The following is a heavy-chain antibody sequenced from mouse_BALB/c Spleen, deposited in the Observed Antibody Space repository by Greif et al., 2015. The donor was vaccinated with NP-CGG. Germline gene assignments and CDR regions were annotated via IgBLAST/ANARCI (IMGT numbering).Heavy chain of an antibody. J-gene: IGHJ3*01. D-gene: IGHD2-3*01. CDR1: GYTFSSYW. CDR2: ILPGSGST. Sequence: QVQLQQSGAELMKPGASVKISCKATGYTFSSYWIEWVKQRPGHGLEWIGEILPGSGSTNYNEKFKGKATFTADTSSNTAYMQLSSLTSEDSAVYYCARGGYEGNYVRFAYWGQGTLVTVSA. V-gene: IGHV1-9*01. CDR3: ARGGYEGNYVRFAY.